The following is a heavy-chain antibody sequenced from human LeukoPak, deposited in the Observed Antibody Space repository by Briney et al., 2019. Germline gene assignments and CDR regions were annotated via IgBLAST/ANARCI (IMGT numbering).Heavy chain of an antibody. CDR1: GGSINGYY. CDR2: IYYSGTT. D-gene: IGHD2-21*02. Sequence: SETLSLTCSVSGGSINGYYWSWIRQPPGKGLERIGYIYYSGTTNYSPSLKSRVTISLDPSKNQFSLKLTSVTAADAAIYYCARFRRGVVTALDVWGRGTTVAVSS. CDR3: ARFRRGVVTALDV. J-gene: IGHJ6*04. V-gene: IGHV4-59*08.